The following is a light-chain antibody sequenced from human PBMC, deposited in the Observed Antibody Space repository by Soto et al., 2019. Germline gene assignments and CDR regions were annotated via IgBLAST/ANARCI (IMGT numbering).Light chain of an antibody. CDR1: QSVRSN. CDR3: QQYNNWPPLT. V-gene: IGKV3-15*01. CDR2: DAS. Sequence: EIVMTQSPATLSVSPGARATLSCRASQSVRSNLAWYQQKPRQAPRLLIYDASTRATGIPARFSGSGSGTEFTLTIRSRQSEDSAIYYGQQYNNWPPLTFGPGTKVDIK. J-gene: IGKJ3*01.